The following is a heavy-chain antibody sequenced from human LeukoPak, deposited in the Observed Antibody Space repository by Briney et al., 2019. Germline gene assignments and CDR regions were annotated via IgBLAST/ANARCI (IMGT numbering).Heavy chain of an antibody. D-gene: IGHD4-17*01. V-gene: IGHV3-21*01. CDR1: GFTFSSYA. Sequence: GGSLRLSCAASGFTFSSYAMSWVRQAPGKGLEWVSSISSSSSYIYYADSVRGRFTISRDNSKSTVYLQMSTLTAEDTAVYYCARPNYGSHWGYFDYWGQGTLVTVSS. CDR3: ARPNYGSHWGYFDY. CDR2: ISSSSSYI. J-gene: IGHJ4*02.